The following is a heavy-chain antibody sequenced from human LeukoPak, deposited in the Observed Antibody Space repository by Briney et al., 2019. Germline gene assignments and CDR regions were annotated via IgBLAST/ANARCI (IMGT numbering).Heavy chain of an antibody. J-gene: IGHJ4*02. Sequence: ASVKVSCKASGYTFTSYEISWVRQAPGQGLEWMAWISAYNGNTNYAQNLQGRVTMTTDTSTSTAYMGLRSLRSDDTAVYYCARHSSGWSFYFDYWGQGTLVTVSS. CDR2: ISAYNGNT. V-gene: IGHV1-18*01. CDR3: ARHSSGWSFYFDY. D-gene: IGHD6-19*01. CDR1: GYTFTSYE.